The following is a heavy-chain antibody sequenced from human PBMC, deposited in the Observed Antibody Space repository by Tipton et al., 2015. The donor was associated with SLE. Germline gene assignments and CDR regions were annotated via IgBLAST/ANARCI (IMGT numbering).Heavy chain of an antibody. CDR3: GSGSQCYYDYMDV. CDR2: LYRGGSST. D-gene: IGHD3-10*01. CDR1: GFTFDSFA. V-gene: IGHV3-23*03. J-gene: IGHJ6*03. Sequence: GSLRLSCVASGFTFDSFAMSWVRQAPGKGLEWVSVLYRGGSSTYYADSVKGRFTISRDNSKNTLYLELNSLRAEDTAVYFCGSGSQCYYDYMDVWGKGTTGTAS.